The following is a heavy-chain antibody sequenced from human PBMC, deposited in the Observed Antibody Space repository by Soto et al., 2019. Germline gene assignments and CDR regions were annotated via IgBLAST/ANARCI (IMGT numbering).Heavy chain of an antibody. CDR1: GFIVSSNY. V-gene: IGHV3-66*01. CDR2: IYSGGST. CDR3: AVGIAARRWDFDI. J-gene: IGHJ3*02. D-gene: IGHD6-6*01. Sequence: GGSLRLSCAASGFIVSSNYMSWVRQAPGKGLEWVSVIYSGGSTYYADSVKGRFTISRDNSKNTLYLQMNSLRAEDTAVYYCAVGIAARRWDFDIWGQGTMVTVSS.